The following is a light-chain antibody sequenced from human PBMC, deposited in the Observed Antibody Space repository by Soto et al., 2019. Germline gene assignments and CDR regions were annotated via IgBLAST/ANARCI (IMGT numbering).Light chain of an antibody. CDR3: QQRTHGSRT. J-gene: IGKJ1*01. Sequence: EIVLTQSPATLSLSPGERATLSCRASQRVSRYLAWYQQKPGQAPRLLIYDAPNRATGIPARFSGSGSGTGFSITIAGLEPQDFAVCCCQQRTHGSRTLGQGT. CDR2: DAP. V-gene: IGKV3-11*01. CDR1: QRVSRY.